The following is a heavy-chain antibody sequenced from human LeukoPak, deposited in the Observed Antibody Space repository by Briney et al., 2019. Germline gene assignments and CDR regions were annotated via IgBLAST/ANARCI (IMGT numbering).Heavy chain of an antibody. J-gene: IGHJ4*02. D-gene: IGHD6-13*01. V-gene: IGHV3-48*04. CDR3: ARGGRGSSWFDN. Sequence: GGSLRLSCAASGFTFNSYSMNWVRQAPGKGLEWVSYISSSSSTIYYADSVKGRFTISRDNTKNSLNLQMNSLRAGDTAVYYRARGGRGSSWFDNWGQGTLVTVSS. CDR2: ISSSSSTI. CDR1: GFTFNSYS.